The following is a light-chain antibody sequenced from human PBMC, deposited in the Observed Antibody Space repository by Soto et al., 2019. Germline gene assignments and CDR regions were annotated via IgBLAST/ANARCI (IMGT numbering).Light chain of an antibody. J-gene: IGKJ1*01. CDR2: AAS. CDR1: QGISNY. V-gene: IGKV1-27*01. CDR3: QKYNSAPRT. Sequence: DIPMTQSPSSLSASVGDRVTITCRASQGISNYLAWYQQKPGKVPKLLIYAASTLQAGVPSRFSGSGSGTDFTLIISSLQPEDVATYYCQKYNSAPRTFGQGTKLEIK.